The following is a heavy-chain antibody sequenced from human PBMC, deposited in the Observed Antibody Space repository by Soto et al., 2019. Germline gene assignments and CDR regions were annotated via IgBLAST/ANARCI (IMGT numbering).Heavy chain of an antibody. Sequence: GGSLRLSCAASGFTFSSYWMHWVRQAPGKGLVWVSRINSDGSNTNYADSVKGRFTISRDNAKNTLYLQMNSLRAEDTAVYYCAVAVAGPTAIGYWGQGTLVTVSS. D-gene: IGHD6-19*01. CDR1: GFTFSSYW. J-gene: IGHJ4*02. CDR2: INSDGSNT. V-gene: IGHV3-74*01. CDR3: AVAVAGPTAIGY.